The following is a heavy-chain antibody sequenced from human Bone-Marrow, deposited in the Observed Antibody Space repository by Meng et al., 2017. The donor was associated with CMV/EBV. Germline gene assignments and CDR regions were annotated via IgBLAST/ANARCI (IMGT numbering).Heavy chain of an antibody. V-gene: IGHV4-61*01. CDR3: ARLVWLRFFDY. CDR1: GDSVSSGSYQ. J-gene: IGHJ4*02. Sequence: SVTLSLTCTVSGDSVSSGSYQWSWIRQPPGTELEWIGYISYSGNTIYNPSLKSRVTISLDMSKNQFSLKLHSVTAADTAVYYCARLVWLRFFDYWGQGTLVTVSS. CDR2: ISYSGNT. D-gene: IGHD5-12*01.